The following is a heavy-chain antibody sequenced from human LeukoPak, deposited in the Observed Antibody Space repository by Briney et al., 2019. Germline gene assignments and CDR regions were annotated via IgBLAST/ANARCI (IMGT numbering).Heavy chain of an antibody. D-gene: IGHD3-22*01. J-gene: IGHJ4*02. CDR1: GFTFSSYA. CDR2: INGSGGST. V-gene: IGHV3-23*01. Sequence: GGSLRLSCAASGFTFSSYAMSWVRQAPGKGLEWVSDINGSGGSTYYADSVKGRFTISRDNSKNTLYLQMNSLRAEDTAVYYCAKDRDYYDGDYWGQGNLVTVSS. CDR3: AKDRDYYDGDY.